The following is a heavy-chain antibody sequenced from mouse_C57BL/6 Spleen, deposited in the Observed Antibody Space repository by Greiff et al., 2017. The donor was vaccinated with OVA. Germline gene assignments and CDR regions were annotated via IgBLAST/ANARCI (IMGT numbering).Heavy chain of an antibody. CDR3: ARSDSNYGGFAY. CDR1: GYTFTSYW. CDR2: IDPSDSYT. Sequence: VQLQQPGAELVMPGASVKLSCKASGYTFTSYWMHWVKQRPGQGLEWIGEIDPSDSYTNYNQKFKGKSTLTVDKSSSTAYMQLSSLTSEDSAVYCCARSDSNYGGFAYWGQGTLVTVSA. V-gene: IGHV1-69*01. D-gene: IGHD2-5*01. J-gene: IGHJ3*01.